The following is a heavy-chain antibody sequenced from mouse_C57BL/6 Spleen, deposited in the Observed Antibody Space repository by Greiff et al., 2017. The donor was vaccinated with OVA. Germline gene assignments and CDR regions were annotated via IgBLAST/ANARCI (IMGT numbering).Heavy chain of an antibody. J-gene: IGHJ2*01. CDR2: IDPSDSYT. CDR1: GYTFTSYW. D-gene: IGHD1-1*01. V-gene: IGHV1-50*01. CDR3: ARRGVTTGVVPFDY. Sequence: VQLQQPGAELVKPGASVKLSCKASGYTFTSYWMQWVKQRPGQGLEWIGEIDPSDSYTNYNQKFKGKATLTVDTSSSTAYMQLSSLTSEDSAVYYCARRGVTTGVVPFDYWGQGTTLTVSS.